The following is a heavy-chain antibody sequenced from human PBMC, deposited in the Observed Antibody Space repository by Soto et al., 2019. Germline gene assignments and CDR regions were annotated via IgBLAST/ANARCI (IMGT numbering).Heavy chain of an antibody. CDR1: GYTFASYD. CDR2: MNPNSGNT. CDR3: ARGEGAVAVPAAAPR. V-gene: IGHV1-8*01. J-gene: IGHJ4*02. D-gene: IGHD2-2*01. Sequence: ASVKVSCKASGYTFASYDINWVRQATGQGLEWMGWMNPNSGNTGYAQKFQGRVTMTRNTSISTAYMELSSLRSEDTAVYYCARGEGAVAVPAAAPRWGQGTLVTVSS.